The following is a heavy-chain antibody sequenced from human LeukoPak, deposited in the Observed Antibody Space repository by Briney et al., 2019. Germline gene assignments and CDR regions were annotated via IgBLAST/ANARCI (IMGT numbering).Heavy chain of an antibody. CDR2: INHSGST. Sequence: PSETLSLTCAVYGGSFSGYYWSWIRQPPGKGLEWIGEINHSGSTNYNPSLKSRVTISVDTSKNQFSLKLSSVTAADTAVYYCARASTAMSYVLSFLGYWGQGTLVTVSS. V-gene: IGHV4-34*01. CDR1: GGSFSGYY. D-gene: IGHD5-18*01. CDR3: ARASTAMSYVLSFLGY. J-gene: IGHJ4*02.